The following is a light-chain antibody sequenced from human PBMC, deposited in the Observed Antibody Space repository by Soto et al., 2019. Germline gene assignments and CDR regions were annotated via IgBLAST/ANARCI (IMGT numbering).Light chain of an antibody. J-gene: IGLJ3*02. CDR3: QSYDSSLSDWV. CDR2: GNN. V-gene: IGLV1-40*01. CDR1: SSNIGAGYD. Sequence: QSVLTQPPSVSGAPGQRVTISCTGSSSNIGAGYDVHWYQQLPGTAPRLLIFGNNNRPSGVPDRFSGSKSGTSASLAITGLQAGDEADYYCQSYDSSLSDWVFGGGTKLTVL.